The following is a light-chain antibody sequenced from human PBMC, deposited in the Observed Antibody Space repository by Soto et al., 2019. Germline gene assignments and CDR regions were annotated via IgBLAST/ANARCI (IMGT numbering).Light chain of an antibody. CDR1: HNDIGTYDY. V-gene: IGLV2-14*03. J-gene: IGLJ1*01. CDR2: GVT. Sequence: QSALTQPTSVSGSPGQSITISCTGNHNDIGTYDYVSWYQQHPGRAPRLLIHGVTTRPSGISGRFSASKSGLTASLTISGLQPEDEADYYCSSYTNISTFVFGTGTKLTVL. CDR3: SSYTNISTFV.